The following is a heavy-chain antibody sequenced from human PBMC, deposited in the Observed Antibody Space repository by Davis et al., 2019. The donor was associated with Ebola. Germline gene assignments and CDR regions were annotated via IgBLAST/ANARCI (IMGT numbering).Heavy chain of an antibody. V-gene: IGHV5-51*01. CDR3: ARGTDGYNPGGYFDS. D-gene: IGHD5-24*01. CDR2: IYPGDSDT. Sequence: GGSLRLSCKGSGYSFTSYWIGWVRQMPGKGLEWMGLIYPGDSDTRYSPSFQGQVTISADKSISTAYLQWSSLKASDTAMYYCARGTDGYNPGGYFDSWGQGTLVTVSS. CDR1: GYSFTSYW. J-gene: IGHJ4*02.